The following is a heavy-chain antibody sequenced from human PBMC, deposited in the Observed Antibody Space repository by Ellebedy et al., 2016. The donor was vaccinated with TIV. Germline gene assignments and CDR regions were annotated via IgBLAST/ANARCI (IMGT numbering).Heavy chain of an antibody. V-gene: IGHV3-30-3*01. Sequence: PGGSLRLSCAASGFTFSSYAMHWVRQAPGKGLERVAVISYDGSNKYYADSVKGRFTISRDNSKNTLYLQMNSLRAEDTAVHYCAKGRRMVYSTGGLDYWGQGTLVTVSS. CDR3: AKGRRMVYSTGGLDY. D-gene: IGHD2-8*01. CDR2: ISYDGSNK. CDR1: GFTFSSYA. J-gene: IGHJ4*02.